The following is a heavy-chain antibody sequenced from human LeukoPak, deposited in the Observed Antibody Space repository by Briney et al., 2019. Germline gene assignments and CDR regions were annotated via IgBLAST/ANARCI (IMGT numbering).Heavy chain of an antibody. D-gene: IGHD3-3*01. Sequence: SETLSLTCAVYGGSFSGYYWSWIRQPPGKGLEWVGEINHSGSTNYNPSLKSRVTISVDTSKNQFSLKLSSVTAADTAVYYCARRPRITIFGVVIRPNYGMDVWGQGTTVTVSS. CDR1: GGSFSGYY. J-gene: IGHJ6*02. CDR3: ARRPRITIFGVVIRPNYGMDV. V-gene: IGHV4-34*01. CDR2: INHSGST.